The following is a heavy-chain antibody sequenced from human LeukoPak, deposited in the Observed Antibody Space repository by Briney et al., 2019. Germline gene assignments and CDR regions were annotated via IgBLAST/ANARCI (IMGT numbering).Heavy chain of an antibody. Sequence: ASVKVSCKASGYTFTDYYMHWVRQAPGQGLEWVGWIHPNSGGTNYAQKFQGRVTLTRDTSISTAYMELSRLRSDDTAVFYCARGGSSLVYWGQGTLVTVSS. J-gene: IGHJ4*02. CDR1: GYTFTDYY. D-gene: IGHD6-13*01. CDR2: IHPNSGGT. V-gene: IGHV1-2*02. CDR3: ARGGSSLVY.